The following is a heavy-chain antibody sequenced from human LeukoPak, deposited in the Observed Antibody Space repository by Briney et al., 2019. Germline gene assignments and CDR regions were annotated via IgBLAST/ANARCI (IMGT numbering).Heavy chain of an antibody. CDR1: GGSFSGYY. D-gene: IGHD6-13*01. CDR2: INHSGST. V-gene: IGHV4-34*01. Sequence: SETLSLTCAVYGGSFSGYYWSWIRQPPGKGLEWIGEINHSGSTNYNPSLKSRVTISVDTSKNQFSLKLSSVTAADTAVYYCARMGPKQQLAPHNWFDPWGQGTLVTVSS. J-gene: IGHJ5*02. CDR3: ARMGPKQQLAPHNWFDP.